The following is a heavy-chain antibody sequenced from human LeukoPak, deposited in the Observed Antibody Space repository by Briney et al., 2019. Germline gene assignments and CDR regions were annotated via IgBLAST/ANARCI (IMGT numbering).Heavy chain of an antibody. J-gene: IGHJ4*02. V-gene: IGHV4-34*12. Sequence: GSLRLSCAASGFTFSSYSMNWVRQAPGKGLEWIGEIFHSGSTNYNSSLQSRVTISVDTSKNQFSLKLSSVTAADTAVYYCARQSWNAPPAHYLDSWGQGTLVTVSS. CDR1: GFTFSSYS. CDR2: IFHSGST. D-gene: IGHD1-1*01. CDR3: ARQSWNAPPAHYLDS.